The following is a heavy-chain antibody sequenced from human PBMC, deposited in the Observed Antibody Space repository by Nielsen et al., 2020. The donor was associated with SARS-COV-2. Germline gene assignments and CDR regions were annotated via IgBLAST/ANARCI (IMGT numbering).Heavy chain of an antibody. D-gene: IGHD3-22*01. V-gene: IGHV1-8*01. CDR3: ARRADYYDSSAYYY. Sequence: ASVKVSCKASGYTFTSYVINWVRQATGQGLEWMGWMNPNSGNTGYAQKFKGRVTMTRDTSISTAYMELSSLTSEDTAVYYCARRADYYDSSAYYYWGQGILVTVSS. J-gene: IGHJ4*02. CDR1: GYTFTSYV. CDR2: MNPNSGNT.